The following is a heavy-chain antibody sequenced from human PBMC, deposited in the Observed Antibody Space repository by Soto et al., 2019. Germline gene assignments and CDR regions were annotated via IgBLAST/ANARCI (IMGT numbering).Heavy chain of an antibody. CDR2: SRDKPQGYST. Sequence: GGSLRLSCAGSVFTLSDHYIDWVRQAPGKGLEWVGRSRDKPQGYSTAYAASVKGRFTTSRDESKNSAYLQMNSLKTEDTAVYYCVRATYFSDSSGYTRCLDYWGQGTLVTVSS. J-gene: IGHJ4*02. CDR1: VFTLSDHY. D-gene: IGHD3-22*01. V-gene: IGHV3-72*01. CDR3: VRATYFSDSSGYTRCLDY.